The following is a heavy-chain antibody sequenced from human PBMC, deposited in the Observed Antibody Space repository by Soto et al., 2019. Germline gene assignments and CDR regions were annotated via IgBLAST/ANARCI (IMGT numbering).Heavy chain of an antibody. CDR2: INHSGST. V-gene: IGHV4-34*01. Sequence: SETLSLTCAVYGGSFSGYYWSWIRQPPGKGLEWIGEINHSGSTNYNPSLKSRVTISVDTSKNQFSLKLSSVTAADAAVYYCARKTTWYSSRGQLVRDAIRHYYYYGMDVWGQGTTVTVSS. CDR3: ARKTTWYSSRGQLVRDAIRHYYYYGMDV. D-gene: IGHD6-13*01. J-gene: IGHJ6*02. CDR1: GGSFSGYY.